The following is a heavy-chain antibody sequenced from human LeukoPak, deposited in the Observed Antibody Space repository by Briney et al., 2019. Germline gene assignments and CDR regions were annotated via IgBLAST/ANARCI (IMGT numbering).Heavy chain of an antibody. V-gene: IGHV3-30-3*01. CDR2: ISYDGSNK. Sequence: PGRSLRLSCAASEFTFSSYAMHWVRQAPGKGLEWVAVISYDGSNKYYADSVKGRFTISRDNSKNTLYLQMNSLRAEDTAVYYCARDLYGSGDYWGQGTLVTVSS. J-gene: IGHJ4*02. CDR1: EFTFSSYA. D-gene: IGHD6-19*01. CDR3: ARDLYGSGDY.